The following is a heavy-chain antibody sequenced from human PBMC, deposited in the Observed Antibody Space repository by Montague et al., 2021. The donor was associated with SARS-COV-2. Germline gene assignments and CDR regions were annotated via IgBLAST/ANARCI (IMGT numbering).Heavy chain of an antibody. Sequence: SETLSLTCTVSGFSIGSGDYWGWIRQPPGKGLEWIGSIYHSGTTXXNPSLQSRLTMSIDTSTNQFSLRLTSVTAPDTAVFFCVREKAGGLRNVFDIWGQGTTVTVSS. CDR1: GFSIGSGDY. CDR2: IYHSGTT. J-gene: IGHJ3*02. V-gene: IGHV4-38-2*02. CDR3: VREKAGGLRNVFDI.